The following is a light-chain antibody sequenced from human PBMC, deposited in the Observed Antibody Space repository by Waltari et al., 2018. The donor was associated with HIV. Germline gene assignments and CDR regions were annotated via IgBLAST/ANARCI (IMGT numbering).Light chain of an antibody. J-gene: IGLJ3*02. CDR2: STN. Sequence: QTVVTQEPSFSVSPGGTVTLTCGLNSGSVSTSYHPRWYQQTPGQAPRTLIHSTNTRLPGFPDRFSGSILGNKAALIITGAQADDESDYYCVLYMGSGIWVFGGGTKVTVL. CDR3: VLYMGSGIWV. V-gene: IGLV8-61*01. CDR1: SGSVSTSYH.